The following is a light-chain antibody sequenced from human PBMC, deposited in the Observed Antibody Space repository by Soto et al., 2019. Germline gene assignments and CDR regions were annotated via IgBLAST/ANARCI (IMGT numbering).Light chain of an antibody. CDR3: ETWDSNTRV. CDR2: LEGSGSY. CDR1: SGHSSYI. J-gene: IGLJ2*01. V-gene: IGLV4-60*02. Sequence: QAVLTQSSSASACLGSSVKLTCTLSSGHSSYIIAWHHQQPGKAPRYLMKLEGSGSYNKGSGVPDRFSGSSSGADRYLTISNLQFEDEANYYCETWDSNTRVFGGGTKLTVL.